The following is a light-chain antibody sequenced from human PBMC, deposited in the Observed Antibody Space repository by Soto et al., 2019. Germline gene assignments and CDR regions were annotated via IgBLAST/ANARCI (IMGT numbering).Light chain of an antibody. CDR2: ANI. CDR1: SSNIGAGYD. Sequence: QSVLTQPPSVSGAPGQRVTISCTGSSSNIGAGYDVHWYQQRPGTAPKLLIFANINRPSGVPDRFSGSKSGTSASLAITGLQAEDEGDYYCQSYDSTLGARYVFGTGTQLTVL. J-gene: IGLJ1*01. CDR3: QSYDSTLGARYV. V-gene: IGLV1-40*01.